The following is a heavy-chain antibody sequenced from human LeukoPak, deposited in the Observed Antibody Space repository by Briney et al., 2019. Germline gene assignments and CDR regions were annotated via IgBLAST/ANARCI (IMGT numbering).Heavy chain of an antibody. CDR1: GGSFNNYY. V-gene: IGHV4-34*01. CDR2: INHSGSS. D-gene: IGHD1-26*01. Sequence: KPSETLSLTCAVYGGSFNNYYWSWIRQPPGKGLEWIGEINHSGSSNYNPSLKSRVTVSVDSSKNQFSLKLTSVTAADTAVYYCARGGWELPEAYFDSWGQGTPVTVSS. J-gene: IGHJ4*02. CDR3: ARGGWELPEAYFDS.